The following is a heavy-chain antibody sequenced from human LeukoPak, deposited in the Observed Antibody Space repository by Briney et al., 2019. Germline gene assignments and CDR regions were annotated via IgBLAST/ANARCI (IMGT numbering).Heavy chain of an antibody. V-gene: IGHV3-66*01. CDR2: IYSGGST. D-gene: IGHD1-26*01. CDR1: GFTVSSNY. CDR3: ARADGVGATDY. J-gene: IGHJ4*02. Sequence: PGGSLRLSCAASGFTVSSNYMSWVRQAPGKGLEWVSVIYSGGSTYYADSVKGRFTISRDNSKNTLYLQINSLRAEDTAVYYCARADGVGATDYWGQGTLVTVSS.